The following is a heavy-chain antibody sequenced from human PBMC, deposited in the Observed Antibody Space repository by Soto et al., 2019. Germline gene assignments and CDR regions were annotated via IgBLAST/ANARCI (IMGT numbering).Heavy chain of an antibody. V-gene: IGHV1-69*13. Sequence: SVKVSCKASGGTFSSYAISWVRQAPGQGLEWMGGIIPIFGTANYAQKFQGRVTITADESTSTAYMELSSLRSEDTAVYYCASSGYSGYDYCLDYWGQGTLVTVS. CDR3: ASSGYSGYDYCLDY. D-gene: IGHD5-12*01. J-gene: IGHJ4*02. CDR2: IIPIFGTA. CDR1: GGTFSSYA.